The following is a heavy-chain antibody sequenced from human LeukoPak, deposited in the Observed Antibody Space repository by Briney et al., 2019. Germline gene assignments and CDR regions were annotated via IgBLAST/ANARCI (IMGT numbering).Heavy chain of an antibody. Sequence: SETLSLICNVSGGSISNSYWAWVRRPAGKGLAWIGRISTSRGTAYNPSLKSRVTISVDNSKNLLSLSLTSVTAADTAVYYCARSGGSYYYYYMDVWGNGVAVTVSS. CDR1: GGSISNSY. J-gene: IGHJ6*03. V-gene: IGHV4-4*07. CDR2: ISTSRGT. D-gene: IGHD1-1*01. CDR3: ARSGGSYYYYYMDV.